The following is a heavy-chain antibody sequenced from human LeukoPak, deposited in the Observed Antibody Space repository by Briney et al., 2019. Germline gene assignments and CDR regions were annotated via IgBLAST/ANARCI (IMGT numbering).Heavy chain of an antibody. CDR1: GFTFSSYA. CDR3: ARDSPIRYRGYYYYYMDV. D-gene: IGHD1-1*01. Sequence: GGSLRLSCAASGFTFSSYAMHWVRQAPGKGLEWVAVISYDGSNKYYADSVKGRFTISRDNSKNTLYLQMNSLRAEDTAVYYCARDSPIRYRGYYYYYMDVWGKGTTVTVSS. CDR2: ISYDGSNK. V-gene: IGHV3-30*04. J-gene: IGHJ6*03.